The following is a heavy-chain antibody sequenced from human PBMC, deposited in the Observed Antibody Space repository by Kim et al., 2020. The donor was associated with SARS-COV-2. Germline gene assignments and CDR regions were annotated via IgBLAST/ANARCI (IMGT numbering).Heavy chain of an antibody. CDR3: AKDYIVATGVFDY. CDR1: GFTFSSYG. Sequence: GGSLRLSCAASGFTFSSYGMHWVRQAPGKGLEWVAVISYDGSNKYYADSVKGRFTISRDNSKNTLYLQMNSLRAEDTAVYYCAKDYIVATGVFDYWGQGTLVTVSS. CDR2: ISYDGSNK. J-gene: IGHJ4*02. D-gene: IGHD5-12*01. V-gene: IGHV3-30*18.